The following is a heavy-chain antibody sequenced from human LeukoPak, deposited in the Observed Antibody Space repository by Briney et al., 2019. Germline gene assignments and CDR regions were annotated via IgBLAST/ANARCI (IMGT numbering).Heavy chain of an antibody. CDR3: ARLTKNDSGSFRFGKKKRGYMDV. D-gene: IGHD3-10*01. V-gene: IGHV4-4*07. CDR1: GGSISSY. CDR2: IYGSGTT. J-gene: IGHJ6*03. Sequence: SETLSLTCTVSGGSISSYWSWIRQPAGKGLEWIGRIYGSGTTTYNPSLKSRVSMSIDTSKNQFSLKLSSVTAADTAVYYCARLTKNDSGSFRFGKKKRGYMDVWGKGTTVTISS.